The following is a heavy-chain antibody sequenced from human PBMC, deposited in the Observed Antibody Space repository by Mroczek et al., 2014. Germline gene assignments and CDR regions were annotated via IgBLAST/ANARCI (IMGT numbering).Heavy chain of an antibody. CDR1: GGSISSGDYY. V-gene: IGHV4-30-4*01. Sequence: QVQLQESGPGLVKPSQTLSLTCTVSGGSISSGDYYWSWIRQPPGKGLEWIGYIYYSGSTYYNPSLKSRVTISVDTSKNQFSLKLSSVTAADTAVYYCARGVGATLSYYYYYMDVWGKGTTVTVSS. J-gene: IGHJ6*03. CDR3: ARGVGATLSYYYYYMDV. D-gene: IGHD1-26*01. CDR2: IYYSGST.